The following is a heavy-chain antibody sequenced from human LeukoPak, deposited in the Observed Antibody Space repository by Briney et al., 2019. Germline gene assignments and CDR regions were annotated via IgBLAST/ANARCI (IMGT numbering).Heavy chain of an antibody. CDR1: GFTFSGSA. J-gene: IGHJ5*02. Sequence: GGSLRLSCAASGFTFSGSAMHWVRQASGKGLEWVGRIRSKANNYATAFAASVKGRFTISRDDSKNTAYLQMNSLKAEDTAVYYCARPGPFVDTAMVAWGQGTLVTVSS. V-gene: IGHV3-73*01. D-gene: IGHD5-18*01. CDR3: ARPGPFVDTAMVA. CDR2: IRSKANNYAT.